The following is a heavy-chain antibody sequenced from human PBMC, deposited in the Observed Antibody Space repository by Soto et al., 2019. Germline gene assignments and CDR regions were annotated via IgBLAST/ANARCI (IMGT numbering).Heavy chain of an antibody. Sequence: QVQLVQSGAEVKKPGASVKVSCKASGYTFTSYAMHWVRQAPGQRLEWMGWINAGNGNTKYSQKFQGRVTITRDTSASTAYMELSSLRSEDTAVYYCARSLLCLGGDCYWDDYWGQGTLVTVSS. CDR3: ARSLLCLGGDCYWDDY. CDR2: INAGNGNT. J-gene: IGHJ4*02. D-gene: IGHD2-21*02. V-gene: IGHV1-3*01. CDR1: GYTFTSYA.